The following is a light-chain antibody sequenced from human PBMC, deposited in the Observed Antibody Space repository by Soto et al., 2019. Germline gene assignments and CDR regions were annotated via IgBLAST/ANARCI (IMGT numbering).Light chain of an antibody. CDR3: QQCNNWPPT. CDR2: DAS. V-gene: IGKV3-15*01. CDR1: QSVSSN. Sequence: IVMTQSLATLSVSPGERAILSCRASQSVSSNLAWYQQKPGQAPRLLIYDASTRATGIPARFSGSGSGTEFTLTISSLQSEDFAVYYCQQCNNWPPTFGQGSKVDVK. J-gene: IGKJ1*01.